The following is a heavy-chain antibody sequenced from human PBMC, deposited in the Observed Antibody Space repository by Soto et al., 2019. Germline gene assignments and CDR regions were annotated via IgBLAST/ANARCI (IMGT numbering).Heavy chain of an antibody. CDR2: ISGSGGST. CDR1: GFAFSSYA. J-gene: IGHJ4*02. CDR3: AKLVDIVATCPNY. Sequence: LRLSCAASGFAFSSYAMSWVRQAPGKGLEWVSAISGSGGSTYYADSVKGRFTISRDNSKNTLYLQMNSLRAEDTAVYYCAKLVDIVATCPNYWGQGTLVTVSS. V-gene: IGHV3-23*01. D-gene: IGHD5-12*01.